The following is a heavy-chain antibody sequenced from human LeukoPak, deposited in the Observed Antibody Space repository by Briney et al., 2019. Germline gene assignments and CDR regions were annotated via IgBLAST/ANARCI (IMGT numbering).Heavy chain of an antibody. CDR1: GYSFTSYL. D-gene: IGHD6-13*01. Sequence: GESLKISCKGSGYSFTSYLIGWVRQMPGQGLEWMGIIYPGDSDTRYSPSFQGQVTISADRSLSTAYLQWSSLKASDTAMYYCARLRGLAAAGYYFDYWGQGTLVTVSS. V-gene: IGHV5-51*01. J-gene: IGHJ4*02. CDR3: ARLRGLAAAGYYFDY. CDR2: IYPGDSDT.